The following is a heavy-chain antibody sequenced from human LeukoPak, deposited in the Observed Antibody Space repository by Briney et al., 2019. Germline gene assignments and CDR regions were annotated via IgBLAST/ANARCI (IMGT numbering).Heavy chain of an antibody. D-gene: IGHD3-10*01. CDR3: ATGTTGGYGSGSYFLFDY. J-gene: IGHJ4*02. CDR1: GYTLTELS. Sequence: ASVKVSCKVSGYTLTELSMHWVRQAPGKGLEWMGGFDPEDGETIYAQKFQGRVTMTEDTSTDTAYMELSSLRSEDTAVYYCATGTTGGYGSGSYFLFDYRGQGTPVTVSS. CDR2: FDPEDGET. V-gene: IGHV1-24*01.